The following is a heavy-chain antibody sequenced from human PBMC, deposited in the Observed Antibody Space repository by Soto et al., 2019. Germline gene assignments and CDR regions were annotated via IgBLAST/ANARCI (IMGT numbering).Heavy chain of an antibody. CDR2: IIPMFGTA. CDR3: ASGIKLWLRRINNGYSG. J-gene: IGHJ4*02. D-gene: IGHD5-12*01. CDR1: GGTFSTYA. V-gene: IGHV1-69*12. Sequence: QVQLVQSGAEVKKPESSVKVSCKAPGGTFSTYAISWVRQSPGQGLEWMGGIIPMFGTANYAPRFQDRVTITADDSTNTVYMELSSLRSEDTAVYFCASGIKLWLRRINNGYSGWGQGTLVTVSS.